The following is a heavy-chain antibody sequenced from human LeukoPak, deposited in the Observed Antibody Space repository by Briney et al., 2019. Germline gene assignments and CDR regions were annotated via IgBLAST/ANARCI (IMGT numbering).Heavy chain of an antibody. CDR3: ARDKIVGATHFDY. CDR1: GFTFSSYA. V-gene: IGHV3-7*01. CDR2: MKQDGSET. Sequence: GGSLRLPCAASGFTFSSYAMSWVRQAPGKGLEWVANMKQDGSETYYVDSVKGRFTISRDNAKNSLYLQMNSLRAEDTAVYYCARDKIVGATHFDYWGQGALVTVSS. D-gene: IGHD1-26*01. J-gene: IGHJ4*02.